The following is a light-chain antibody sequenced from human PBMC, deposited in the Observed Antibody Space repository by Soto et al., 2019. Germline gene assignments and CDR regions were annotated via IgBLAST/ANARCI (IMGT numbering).Light chain of an antibody. CDR2: EAS. CDR3: QQYYSFPRT. J-gene: IGKJ1*01. CDR1: QSIDTH. Sequence: DIRMTPSPSSLSASVGDRVPIPCRANQSIDTHLNWYQQHPGKAPNALIYEASNLQSGVPSRFSGSGSGTDFTLTISCLQSEDFATYYCQQYYSFPRTFGQGTKVDIK. V-gene: IGKV1-39*01.